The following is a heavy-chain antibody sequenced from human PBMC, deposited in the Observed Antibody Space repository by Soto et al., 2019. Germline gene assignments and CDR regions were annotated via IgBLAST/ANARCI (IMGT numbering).Heavy chain of an antibody. V-gene: IGHV4-4*02. CDR2: IYHSGST. CDR1: GVSIRSSHW. Sequence: SETLSLTCAVSGVSIRSSHWWSWVRQPPGTGLEWIGEIYHSGSTNYNPSLKSRVTISVDKSKNQFSLKLSSVTAADTAVYYCARGAYYDSSGYYPVAFDIWGQGTMVT. D-gene: IGHD3-22*01. J-gene: IGHJ3*02. CDR3: ARGAYYDSSGYYPVAFDI.